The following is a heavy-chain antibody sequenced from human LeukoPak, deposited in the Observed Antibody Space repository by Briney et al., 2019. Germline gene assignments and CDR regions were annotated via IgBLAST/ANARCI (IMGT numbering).Heavy chain of an antibody. V-gene: IGHV4-34*01. J-gene: IGHJ6*04. Sequence: PSETLSLTCAVYGGSFSGYYWSWIRQPPGKGLEWIGEINHSGSTNYNPSLKSRVTISVDTSKNQFSLKLSSVTAADTAVYYCARDRLRGRKPYMMWDVWGKGTTVTVSS. D-gene: IGHD2-15*01. CDR2: INHSGST. CDR1: GGSFSGYY. CDR3: ARDRLRGRKPYMMWDV.